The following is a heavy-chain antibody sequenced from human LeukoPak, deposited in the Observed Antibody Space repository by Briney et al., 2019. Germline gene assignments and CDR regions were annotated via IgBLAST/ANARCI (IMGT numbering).Heavy chain of an antibody. CDR1: GGSISSSSYY. J-gene: IGHJ4*02. CDR3: ARESRGIYSS. D-gene: IGHD3-22*01. V-gene: IGHV4-39*07. Sequence: SSETLSLTCTVSGGSISSSSYYWGWIRQPPGKGLEWIGSIYYSGSTYYNPSLRSRVTISVDTSKNQFSLKLSSVTAADTAVYYCARESRGIYSSWGQGTLVTVSS. CDR2: IYYSGST.